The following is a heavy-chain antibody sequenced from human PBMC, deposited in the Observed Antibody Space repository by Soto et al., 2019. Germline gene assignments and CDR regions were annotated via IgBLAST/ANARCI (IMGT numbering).Heavy chain of an antibody. V-gene: IGHV3-74*01. CDR1: GFTFSVYW. J-gene: IGHJ4*02. Sequence: GGSLRLSCAASGFTFSVYWMHWVRQIPGKGLVWVSRIDSDGSSATYADSVKGRFTISRDNAKNTLYLQMNSLRVEDTAVYYCARDFYGSADYWGQGTLVTVSS. D-gene: IGHD3-10*01. CDR2: IDSDGSSA. CDR3: ARDFYGSADY.